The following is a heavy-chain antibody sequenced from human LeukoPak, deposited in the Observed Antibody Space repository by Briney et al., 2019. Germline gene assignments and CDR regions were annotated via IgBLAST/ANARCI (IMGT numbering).Heavy chain of an antibody. D-gene: IGHD5-12*01. Sequence: GGSLRLSCAASGFTFSNYSMNWVRQAPGKGLEWVSYISRSGSTIYYADSVKGRFTISRDNAENSLYLQMSSPRAEDTAVYYCARDVGVATFPYNWFDPWGQGTLITVSS. CDR1: GFTFSNYS. CDR2: ISRSGSTI. V-gene: IGHV3-48*01. J-gene: IGHJ5*02. CDR3: ARDVGVATFPYNWFDP.